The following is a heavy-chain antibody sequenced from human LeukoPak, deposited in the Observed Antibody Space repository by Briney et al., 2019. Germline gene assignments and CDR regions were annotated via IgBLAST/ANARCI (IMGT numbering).Heavy chain of an antibody. D-gene: IGHD5-24*01. CDR1: GGSISSYY. V-gene: IGHV4-59*08. Sequence: SETLSLTCTVSGGSISSYYWSWIRQPPGKGLEWIGYIYYSGSTNYNPSLKSRVTISVDTSRNQFSPKLSSVTAADTAVYYCARRHGYLFDYWGQGTLVTVSS. J-gene: IGHJ4*02. CDR3: ARRHGYLFDY. CDR2: IYYSGST.